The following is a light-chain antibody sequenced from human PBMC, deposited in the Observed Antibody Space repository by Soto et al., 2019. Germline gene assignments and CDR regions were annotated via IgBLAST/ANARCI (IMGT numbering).Light chain of an antibody. V-gene: IGKV1-5*03. Sequence: DIQMTQSPSTLSASVGDRVTITCRASQSISSWLAWYQQKPGKAPKLLIYKASSLESVVPSRFSGSGSGREFTLTISSLQPDDCATYYCQQYNSDPWTFGQGAKGQIK. CDR1: QSISSW. CDR2: KAS. CDR3: QQYNSDPWT. J-gene: IGKJ1*01.